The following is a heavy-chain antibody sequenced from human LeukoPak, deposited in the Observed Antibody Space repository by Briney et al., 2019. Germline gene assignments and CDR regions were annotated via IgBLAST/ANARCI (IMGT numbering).Heavy chain of an antibody. CDR3: ARARGRLEMAPYY. Sequence: SETLSLTCAVYGGSFSGYYWSWIRQPPGKGLEWIGEINHSGSTNYNPSLKSRVTISVDTSKNQFSLKLSSVTAADAAVYYCARARGRLEMAPYYWGQGTLVTVSS. V-gene: IGHV4-34*01. CDR2: INHSGST. CDR1: GGSFSGYY. D-gene: IGHD5-24*01. J-gene: IGHJ4*02.